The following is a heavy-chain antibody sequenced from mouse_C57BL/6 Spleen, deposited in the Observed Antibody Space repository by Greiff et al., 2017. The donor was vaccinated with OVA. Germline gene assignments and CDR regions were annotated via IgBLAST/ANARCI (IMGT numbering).Heavy chain of an antibody. J-gene: IGHJ3*01. CDR3: ARPLYDGYYVAY. Sequence: EVQLVESGGDLVKPGGSLKLSCAASGFTFSSYGMSWVRQTPDKRLEWVATISSGGSYTYYPDSVKGRFTISRDNAKNTLYLQMSSLKSEDTAMYYCARPLYDGYYVAYWGQGTLVTVSA. CDR2: ISSGGSYT. CDR1: GFTFSSYG. D-gene: IGHD2-3*01. V-gene: IGHV5-6*01.